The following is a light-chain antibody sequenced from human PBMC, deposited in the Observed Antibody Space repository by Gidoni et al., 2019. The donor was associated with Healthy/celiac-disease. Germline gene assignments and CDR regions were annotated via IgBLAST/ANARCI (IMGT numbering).Light chain of an antibody. J-gene: IGKJ1*01. CDR3: QQYNNCPGT. CDR1: QSVSSN. V-gene: IGKV3-15*01. Sequence: EIVMTQSPATLSVSPGERATLSCRASQSVSSNLAWYQQKPGQAPRHLIYGASTRATGIPARFSGSGAGTEFTLTISVLQSEDFAVYYWQQYNNCPGTFGQGTKVEIK. CDR2: GAS.